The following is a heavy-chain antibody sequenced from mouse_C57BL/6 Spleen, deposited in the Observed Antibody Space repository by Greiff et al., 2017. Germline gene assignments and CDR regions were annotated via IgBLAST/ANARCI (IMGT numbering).Heavy chain of an antibody. CDR2: ISYDGSN. CDR3: AREDGYGAMDY. Sequence: DVKLQESGPGLVKPSQSLSLTCSVTGYSITSGYYWNWIRQFPGNKLEWMGYISYDGSNNYNPSLKNRISITRDTSKNQFFLKLNSVTTEDTATYYCAREDGYGAMDYWGQGTSVTVSS. J-gene: IGHJ4*01. CDR1: GYSITSGYY. V-gene: IGHV3-6*01. D-gene: IGHD2-2*01.